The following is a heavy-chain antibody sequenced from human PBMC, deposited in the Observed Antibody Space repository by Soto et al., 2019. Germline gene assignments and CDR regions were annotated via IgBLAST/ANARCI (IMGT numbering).Heavy chain of an antibody. CDR2: INHSGST. CDR1: GGSCSGYY. CDR3: ASGNCPGAFDI. D-gene: IGHD3-10*02. V-gene: IGHV4-34*01. Sequence: NPSLSCAVYGGSCSGYYWSWVRQPPGKGLEWIGEINHSGSTNYNPSLKSRVTISVDTSKNQFSLKMSSVTAADTAVYYCASGNCPGAFDIWGQGTMVT. J-gene: IGHJ3*02.